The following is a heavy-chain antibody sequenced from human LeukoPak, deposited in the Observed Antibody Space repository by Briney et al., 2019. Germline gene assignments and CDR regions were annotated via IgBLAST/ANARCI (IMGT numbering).Heavy chain of an antibody. D-gene: IGHD5-24*01. Sequence: PSETLSLTCTVSGGSISSSSYYWGWIRQPPGKGLEWIGSIYYSGSTYYNPSLKSRVTISVDTSKNQFSLKLSSVTAADTAVYYCARQNRDGYIRGYFDYWGQGTLVTVSS. CDR1: GGSISSSSYY. V-gene: IGHV4-39*01. J-gene: IGHJ4*02. CDR2: IYYSGST. CDR3: ARQNRDGYIRGYFDY.